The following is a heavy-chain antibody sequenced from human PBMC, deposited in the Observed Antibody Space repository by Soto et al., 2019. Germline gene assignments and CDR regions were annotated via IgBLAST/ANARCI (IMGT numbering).Heavy chain of an antibody. CDR3: ARDSPPYYYDSSGNLSYNWFDP. J-gene: IGHJ5*02. V-gene: IGHV6-1*01. CDR1: GDSVSSNTVA. CDR2: TYYRSKWYD. D-gene: IGHD3-22*01. Sequence: PSQTPSLTCAISGDSVSSNTVAWNWIRQSPSRGLEWLGRTYYRSKWYDDYAESVKSRITINPDTSKNQFSLHLNSVTLEDTAVYYCARDSPPYYYDSSGNLSYNWFDPWGQGTLVTVSS.